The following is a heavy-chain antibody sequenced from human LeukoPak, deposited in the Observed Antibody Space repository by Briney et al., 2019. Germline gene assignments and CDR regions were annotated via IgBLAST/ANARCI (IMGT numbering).Heavy chain of an antibody. D-gene: IGHD4-23*01. CDR2: IFYSGST. CDR1: GASISNYY. J-gene: IGHJ2*01. V-gene: IGHV4-59*08. CDR3: ARFTTVVPAFWYFDL. Sequence: TSETLSLTCTVSGASISNYYWSWIRQPPGKGLEWIGYIFYSGSTNYNPSLKSRVTISLDTSKNQFSLQLSSVTAADTAVYYCARFTTVVPAFWYFDLWGRGTLVTVSS.